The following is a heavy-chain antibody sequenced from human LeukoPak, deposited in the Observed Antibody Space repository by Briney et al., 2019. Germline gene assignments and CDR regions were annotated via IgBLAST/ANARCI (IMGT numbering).Heavy chain of an antibody. CDR3: ARSKAGYYYAFDI. CDR2: INPNSGGT. J-gene: IGHJ3*02. D-gene: IGHD3-10*01. V-gene: IGHV1-2*02. CDR1: GYTFTSYD. Sequence: ASVKVSCKASGYTFTSYDINWVRQATGQGLEWMGWINPNSGGTNYAQKFQGRVTMTRDTSISTAYMELSRLRSDDTAVYYCARSKAGYYYAFDIWGQGTMVTVSS.